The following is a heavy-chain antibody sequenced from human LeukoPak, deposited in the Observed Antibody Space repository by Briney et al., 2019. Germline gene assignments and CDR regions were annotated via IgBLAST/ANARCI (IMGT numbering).Heavy chain of an antibody. V-gene: IGHV4-59*08. CDR3: ARHEAKNGFDP. J-gene: IGHJ5*02. CDR1: GGSIRSYY. CDR2: IYYSGST. Sequence: SETLSLTCTVSGGSIRSYYWSWIRQPPGKGLEWIAYIYYSGSTNYNPSLKSRVTISVDTSKNQFSLKLSSVTAADTAVYYCARHEAKNGFDPWGQGTLVTVSS.